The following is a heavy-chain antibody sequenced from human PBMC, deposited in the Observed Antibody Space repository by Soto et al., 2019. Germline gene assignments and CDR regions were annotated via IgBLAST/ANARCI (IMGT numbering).Heavy chain of an antibody. J-gene: IGHJ4*02. CDR1: GFTFSSYA. Sequence: EVQLLESGGGLVQPGGSLRLSCAASGFTFSSYAMNWVRQAPGKGLEWVSVISGSGGSTYYADSVKGRFTISRDNSKNTLYLQMNSLSAEDTAVYYCASRSSGWYFGYWGQGTLVTVSS. CDR3: ASRSSGWYFGY. D-gene: IGHD6-19*01. V-gene: IGHV3-23*01. CDR2: ISGSGGST.